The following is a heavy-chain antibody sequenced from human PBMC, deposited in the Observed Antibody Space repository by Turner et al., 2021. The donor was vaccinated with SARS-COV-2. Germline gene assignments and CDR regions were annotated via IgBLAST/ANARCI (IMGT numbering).Heavy chain of an antibody. J-gene: IGHJ4*02. CDR2: ILYPGGDT. Sequence: EVQLVESGGVLVQPGESLRLSCAASGFTFSTYSMAWVRQAPGIGMEWVATILYPGGDTYYVDSVNGRFTVSRDMNSLYLQMISLRAEDTAIYYCVRAAPRNCAGQTCSLFDSWGQGTLVTVSS. CDR3: VRAAPRNCAGQTCSLFDS. CDR1: GFTFSTYS. D-gene: IGHD6-13*01. V-gene: IGHV3-7*04.